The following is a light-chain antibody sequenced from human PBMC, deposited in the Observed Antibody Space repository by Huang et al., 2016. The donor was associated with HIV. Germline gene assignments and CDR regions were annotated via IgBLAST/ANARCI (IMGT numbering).Light chain of an antibody. CDR1: QNVRNN. CDR2: EAS. J-gene: IGKJ4*01. Sequence: MGMTQFPATLSVSPGERATLSCRASQNVRNNLAWYQQKPGQAPRLLFYEASYRATGVPGRFSASGSGLDFTLTISSLQSEDFAVYYCQQFNNWPPAFGGGTTVEIK. CDR3: QQFNNWPPA. V-gene: IGKV3-15*01.